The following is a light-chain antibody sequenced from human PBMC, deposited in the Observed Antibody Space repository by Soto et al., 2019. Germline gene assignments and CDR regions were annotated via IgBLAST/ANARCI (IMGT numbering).Light chain of an antibody. J-gene: IGLJ1*01. CDR3: CSYAGSYTFV. V-gene: IGLV2-11*01. CDR1: SSDVGGYNY. Sequence: QSALTQPRSVSGSPGQSVTISCTGTSSDVGGYNYVSWYQQHPGKAPKLMIYDVSKRPSGVPDRFSGSKSGNTASLTISGLQAEDEADYYCCSYAGSYTFVFGTGTNVTVL. CDR2: DVS.